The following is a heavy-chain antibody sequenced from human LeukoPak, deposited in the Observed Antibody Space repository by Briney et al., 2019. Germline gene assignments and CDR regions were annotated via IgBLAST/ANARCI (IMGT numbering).Heavy chain of an antibody. V-gene: IGHV4-34*01. CDR2: INHSGST. J-gene: IGHJ4*02. CDR3: ARSSWGKNRIFWD. D-gene: IGHD3-9*01. Sequence: SETLSLTCAVYGGSFSGYYWSWIRQPPGKGLEWIGEINHSGSTNYNPSLKSRVTISVDTSKNQFSLKLSSVTAADTAVYYCARSSWGKNRIFWDWGQGTLVTVSS. CDR1: GGSFSGYY.